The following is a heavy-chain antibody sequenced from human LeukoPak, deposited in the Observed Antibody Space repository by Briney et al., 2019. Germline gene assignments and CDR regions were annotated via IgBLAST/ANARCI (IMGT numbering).Heavy chain of an antibody. D-gene: IGHD3-3*01. CDR2: IIPILGIA. J-gene: IGHJ4*02. CDR1: GGTFSSYT. Sequence: GASVKVSCKASGGTFSSYTISWVRQAPGQGLEWMGRIIPILGIADYAQKFQGRVTITADKSTSTAYMELSSLRSEDTAVYYCASNFFTYYDFCFDYWGQGTLVTVSS. CDR3: ASNFFTYYDFCFDY. V-gene: IGHV1-69*02.